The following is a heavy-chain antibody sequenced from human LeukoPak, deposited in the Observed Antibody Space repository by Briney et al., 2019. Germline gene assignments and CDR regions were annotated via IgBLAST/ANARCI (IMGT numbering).Heavy chain of an antibody. D-gene: IGHD3-10*01. CDR2: MNSDGSST. Sequence: SGGSLRLSCATSGFTFSSYWMHWVRQAPGKGLVWVSRMNSDGSSTSYADSVKGRFTISRDNAKNSLYLQMNSLRAEDTALYYCAKGGPMVRGVIITYFDYWGQGTLVTVSS. CDR1: GFTFSSYW. J-gene: IGHJ4*02. V-gene: IGHV3-74*01. CDR3: AKGGPMVRGVIITYFDY.